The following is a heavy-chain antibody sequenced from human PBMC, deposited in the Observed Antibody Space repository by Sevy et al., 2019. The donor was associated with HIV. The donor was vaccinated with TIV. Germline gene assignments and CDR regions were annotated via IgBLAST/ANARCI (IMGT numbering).Heavy chain of an antibody. J-gene: IGHJ4*02. CDR1: GGTFSTYI. D-gene: IGHD2-21*02. V-gene: IGHV1-69*10. CDR3: ATAMPCGGDCYYFDS. Sequence: ASVKVSCKASGGTFSTYIINWVRQAPGQGLEWMGGVIASVNMANSAQKFQGRVTITAEGSTSTAYMELSSLTSEDTAIYYCATAMPCGGDCYYFDSWGQGTRVTVSS. CDR2: VIASVNMA.